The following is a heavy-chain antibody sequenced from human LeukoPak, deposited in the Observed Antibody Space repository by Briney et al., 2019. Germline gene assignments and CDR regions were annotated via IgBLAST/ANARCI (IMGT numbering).Heavy chain of an antibody. CDR2: IYYSGST. J-gene: IGHJ6*03. D-gene: IGHD3-16*01. CDR1: GGSISSYY. V-gene: IGHV4-59*01. Sequence: SETLSLTCTVSGGSISSYYWSWIRQPPGKGLEWIGYIYYSGSTNYNPSLKSRVTISVDTSKNQSSLKLSSVTAADTAVYYCARDRAQSWGYYYYYMDVWGKGTTVTVSS. CDR3: ARDRAQSWGYYYYYMDV.